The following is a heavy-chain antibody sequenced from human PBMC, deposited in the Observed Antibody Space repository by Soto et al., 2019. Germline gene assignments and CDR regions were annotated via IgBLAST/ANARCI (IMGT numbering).Heavy chain of an antibody. V-gene: IGHV4-34*01. J-gene: IGHJ6*02. CDR2: INHSGST. D-gene: IGHD6-19*01. CDR3: ARVPPTDSSGWPRPRNGMDV. Sequence: PSETLSLTSDLYGWSFIGYYWSLIRQPPGEGLEWIGEINHSGSTNYNPSLKSRLTISLNTSKNQFSLKLSSVTAADTAVYYCARVPPTDSSGWPRPRNGMDVWGQGTTVT. CDR1: GWSFIGYY.